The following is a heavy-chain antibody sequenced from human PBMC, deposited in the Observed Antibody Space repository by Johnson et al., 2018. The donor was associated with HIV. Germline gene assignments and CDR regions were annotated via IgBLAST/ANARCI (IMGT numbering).Heavy chain of an antibody. D-gene: IGHD3-22*01. V-gene: IGHV3-33*01. J-gene: IGHJ3*02. CDR3: ARAYDSSGYYRDDAFDI. CDR2: IWFDGSNK. CDR1: GFTFSNYG. Sequence: QVQLVESGGGLVQPGRSLRLSCAASGFTFSNYGMHWVRQAPGKGLEWVAAIWFDGSNKYYADSVKGRVTISRDNSKNTLYLQMNSLRAEDTAVYYCARAYDSSGYYRDDAFDIWGQGTMVTVSS.